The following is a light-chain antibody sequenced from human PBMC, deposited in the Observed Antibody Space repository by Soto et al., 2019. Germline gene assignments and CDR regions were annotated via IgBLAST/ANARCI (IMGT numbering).Light chain of an antibody. CDR2: DAF. CDR3: QQYNSFWT. V-gene: IGKV1-5*01. Sequence: DIQKTQSPSTLSASVGEKVTITSRASQSISTWLAWYQQKPGKAPKLLIYDAFYLERGVPSRFSGSGSGTEFTLTISSLQSDDLATYYCQQYNSFWTFGQGTKVDIK. CDR1: QSISTW. J-gene: IGKJ1*01.